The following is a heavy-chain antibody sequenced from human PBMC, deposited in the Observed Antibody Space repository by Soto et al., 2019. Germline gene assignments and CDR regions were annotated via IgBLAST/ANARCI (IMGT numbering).Heavy chain of an antibody. V-gene: IGHV3-33*01. J-gene: IGHJ6*02. Sequence: QVQLVESGGGVVQPGRSLRLSCAASGFTFSSYGMHWVRQAPGKGLEWVAVIWYDGSNKYYADSVKGRFTISRDNSKNTLYLQMNSLRAEDTAVYYCVRRSDYDYGMDVWGQGTTVTVSS. CDR3: VRRSDYDYGMDV. CDR2: IWYDGSNK. CDR1: GFTFSSYG.